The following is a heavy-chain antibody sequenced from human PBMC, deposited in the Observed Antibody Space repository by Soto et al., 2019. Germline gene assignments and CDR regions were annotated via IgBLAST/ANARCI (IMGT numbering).Heavy chain of an antibody. Sequence: GASEKVSCKASGYTFTNFGISWVRQAPGQGLEWMGWISAYNGNTNYAQKFQGRVTMTTDTSTSTAYMEVRSLRFDDTAVYYCAKGGNPIDYWGQGTLVTVS. J-gene: IGHJ4*02. CDR2: ISAYNGNT. CDR1: GYTFTNFG. CDR3: AKGGNPIDY. V-gene: IGHV1-18*01. D-gene: IGHD3-16*01.